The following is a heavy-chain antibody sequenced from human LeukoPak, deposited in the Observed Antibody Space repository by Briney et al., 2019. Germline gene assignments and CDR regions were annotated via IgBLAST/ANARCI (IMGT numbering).Heavy chain of an antibody. CDR3: ATAQPEWELLGY. Sequence: ASVKVSCKVSGYTLTELSMHWVRQAPGKGLEWMGGFDPEDGETIYAQKFQGRVTMTEDTSTDTAYAELSSLRSEDTAVYYCATAQPEWELLGYWGQGTLVTVSS. J-gene: IGHJ4*02. D-gene: IGHD1-26*01. CDR2: FDPEDGET. CDR1: GYTLTELS. V-gene: IGHV1-24*01.